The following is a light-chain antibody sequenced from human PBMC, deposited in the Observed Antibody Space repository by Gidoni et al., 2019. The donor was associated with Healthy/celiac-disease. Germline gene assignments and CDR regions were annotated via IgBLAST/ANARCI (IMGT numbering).Light chain of an antibody. Sequence: DIQMTQSPSTLSASVGDRVTITCRAIQSISSWLAWYQQKPGKAPKLLIYDASSLDSGVPSRFSGSGSGTEFTLTISSLQPDAFATYYCQQYNSYWTFGQGTKVEIK. CDR3: QQYNSYWT. CDR1: QSISSW. J-gene: IGKJ1*01. V-gene: IGKV1-5*01. CDR2: DAS.